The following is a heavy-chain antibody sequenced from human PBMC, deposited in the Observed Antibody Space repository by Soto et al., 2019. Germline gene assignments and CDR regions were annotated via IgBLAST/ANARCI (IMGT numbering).Heavy chain of an antibody. CDR2: IIPIFGTA. Sequence: QVQLVQSGAEVTKPGSSVKVSCKASGGTFSSYAISWVRQAPGQGLECMGGIIPIFGTANYAQKFQGRVTSTADESTSTAYMELSSLSSEDTAVYYWAILPPYRSPETDYWGHGSTVTDSS. CDR3: AILPPYRSPETDY. D-gene: IGHD1-26*01. CDR1: GGTFSSYA. J-gene: IGHJ4*01. V-gene: IGHV1-69*01.